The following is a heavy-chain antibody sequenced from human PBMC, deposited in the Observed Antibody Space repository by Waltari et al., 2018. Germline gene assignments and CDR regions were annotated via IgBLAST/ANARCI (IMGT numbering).Heavy chain of an antibody. D-gene: IGHD1-20*01. Sequence: ELLVVESGGHSVRPGESLRLSCTAAGFRFDDYAIKWVRQAPGKGLEGVSGIGWNGDNIDYADSVKGRFTIARDKAKNSVFLQMNGLKVEDTARYFCAKDLVYNTPGIDVWGRGTTVIVSS. V-gene: IGHV3-9*01. CDR2: IGWNGDNI. CDR1: GFRFDDYA. J-gene: IGHJ6*02. CDR3: AKDLVYNTPGIDV.